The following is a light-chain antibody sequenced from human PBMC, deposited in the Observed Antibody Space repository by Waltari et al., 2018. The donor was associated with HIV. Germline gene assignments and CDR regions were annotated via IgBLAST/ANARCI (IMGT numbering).Light chain of an antibody. Sequence: QLVLTHSPSDSASLGDSVKLTCTTSSGQRSYALPWHQQQPDKGPRYLMKLNSDGSHSKGDGIPDRFSGSSSGAGRYLTISSLQSEDEADYYCQTWGTGLRVFGGGTKLTVL. V-gene: IGLV4-69*01. J-gene: IGLJ3*02. CDR2: LNSDGSH. CDR1: SGQRSYA. CDR3: QTWGTGLRV.